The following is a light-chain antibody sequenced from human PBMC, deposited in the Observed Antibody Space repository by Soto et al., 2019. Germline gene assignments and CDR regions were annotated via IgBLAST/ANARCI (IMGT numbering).Light chain of an antibody. CDR3: CSSAPESTYV. CDR2: KGT. V-gene: IGLV2-23*01. Sequence: QSVLTQPASASGSPGQSVTISCTGTSSDVGAYNSVSWYQQHPDKAPQLMIYKGTQRPSGVSNRFSGSTSGNAASLTISGLQAGDEADYFCCSSAPESTYVFGTGTKV. J-gene: IGLJ1*01. CDR1: SSDVGAYNS.